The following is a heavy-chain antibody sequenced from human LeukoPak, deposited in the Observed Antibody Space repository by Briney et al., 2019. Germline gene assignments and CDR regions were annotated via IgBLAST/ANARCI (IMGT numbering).Heavy chain of an antibody. CDR1: GFTFSSYA. J-gene: IGHJ4*02. CDR3: AKENTNAMDYFDY. D-gene: IGHD1/OR15-1a*01. Sequence: GGSLRLSCAASGFTFSSYAMHWVRQAPGKGLEWLSVISYDGRKNYYADSVKGRFTISRDNSKDTLYLQMNSLRAEDTALYYCAKENTNAMDYFDYWGQGTLVTVSS. V-gene: IGHV3-30*18. CDR2: ISYDGRKN.